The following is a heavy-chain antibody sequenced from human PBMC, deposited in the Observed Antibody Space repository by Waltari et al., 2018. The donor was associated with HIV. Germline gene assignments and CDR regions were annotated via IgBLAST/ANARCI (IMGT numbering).Heavy chain of an antibody. V-gene: IGHV1-8*01. J-gene: IGHJ3*02. D-gene: IGHD2-15*01. Sequence: QVQLVQSGAEVKKPGASVKVSCKASGYTFTSYDINWVRQAPGQGLEWMGWMNPNSGNTGYAQKFQGRVTMTRNTSISTAYMELSSLRSEDTAVYYCARGYCSGGSCPEAFDIWGQGTMVTVSS. CDR2: MNPNSGNT. CDR3: ARGYCSGGSCPEAFDI. CDR1: GYTFTSYD.